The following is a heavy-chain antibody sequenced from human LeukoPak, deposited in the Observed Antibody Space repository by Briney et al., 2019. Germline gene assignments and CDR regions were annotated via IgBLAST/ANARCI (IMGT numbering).Heavy chain of an antibody. D-gene: IGHD3-22*01. CDR1: GGSISSYY. CDR2: IYYSGST. J-gene: IGHJ4*02. Sequence: SETLSLTCTVSGGSISSYYWSWIRQPPGKGLEWIGYIYYSGSTNYNPSLKSRVTISVDTSKNQFSLKLSSVTAADTAVYYCARGSTYYYDSSAYAPYYFDYWGQGTLVTVSS. CDR3: ARGSTYYYDSSAYAPYYFDY. V-gene: IGHV4-59*12.